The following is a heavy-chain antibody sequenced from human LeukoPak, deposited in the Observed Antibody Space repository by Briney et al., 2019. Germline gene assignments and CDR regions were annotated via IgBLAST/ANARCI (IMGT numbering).Heavy chain of an antibody. D-gene: IGHD6-13*01. CDR1: GGSISSSAFY. J-gene: IGHJ5*02. CDR2: IYYSGST. V-gene: IGHV4-39*07. Sequence: SETLSLTCTVSGGSISSSAFYWGWIRQPPGKGLEWIGSIYYSGSTYNNPSLKSRVTILVDKSKNQFSLKLSSVTAADTAVYYCARDRSSIYNSNWYGGFDPWGQGTLVTVSS. CDR3: ARDRSSIYNSNWYGGFDP.